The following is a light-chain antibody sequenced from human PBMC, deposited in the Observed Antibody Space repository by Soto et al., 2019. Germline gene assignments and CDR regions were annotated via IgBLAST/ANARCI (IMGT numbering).Light chain of an antibody. Sequence: EIVLTQSPGTLSLSPGERATLSCRASQSVSSSYLAWYQQKPGQAPRLLIYGASSRATGIPDRFSGSGSGTDFTLTISSREPEDFAVYYCQQYVYSPIAFGQGTRLEIK. J-gene: IGKJ5*01. CDR2: GAS. CDR1: QSVSSSY. CDR3: QQYVYSPIA. V-gene: IGKV3-20*01.